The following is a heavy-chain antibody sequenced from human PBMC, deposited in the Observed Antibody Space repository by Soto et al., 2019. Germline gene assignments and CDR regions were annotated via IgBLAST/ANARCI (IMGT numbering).Heavy chain of an antibody. J-gene: IGHJ3*02. Sequence: PGGSLRLSCAASGFTFSSYTMTWVRQAPGARLEWVSSIVGSGDNTYYADSVKGRFTISRDNSKTTLYLQMNSLRAEDTAVYYCAKYYYGSGSIRAFDIWGQGTMVTVSS. V-gene: IGHV3-23*01. D-gene: IGHD3-10*01. CDR3: AKYYYGSGSIRAFDI. CDR2: IVGSGDNT. CDR1: GFTFSSYT.